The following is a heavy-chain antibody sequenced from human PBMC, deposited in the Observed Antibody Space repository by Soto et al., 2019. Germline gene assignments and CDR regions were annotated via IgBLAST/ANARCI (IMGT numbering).Heavy chain of an antibody. Sequence: QVQLVQSGAEVKKPGSSVKVSCKASGSTFSYQSITWVRQAPGQGLEWMGGITPIFGTTNFSQKFHGRVAFTADESTNTAYLELGSLRSDDAGVYYCATWRGSATYRGFIGPVDYWGKGTLVTVSS. CDR2: ITPIFGTT. CDR1: GSTFSYQS. J-gene: IGHJ4*02. V-gene: IGHV1-69*01. D-gene: IGHD2-21*01. CDR3: ATWRGSATYRGFIGPVDY.